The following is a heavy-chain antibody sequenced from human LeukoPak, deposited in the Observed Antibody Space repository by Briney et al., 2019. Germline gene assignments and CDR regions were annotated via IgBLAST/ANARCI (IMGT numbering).Heavy chain of an antibody. CDR2: INTDTGDP. CDR3: ARDQDRGYDFSFDY. J-gene: IGHJ4*02. CDR1: GNIFITYA. Sequence: ASVKVSCKASGNIFITYALNWVRQAPGQGLEWMGWINTDTGDPTYAQGFTGRFVFSLDTSVNTAYLQISSLKAEDTAVYYCARDQDRGYDFSFDYWGQGSLVTVS. V-gene: IGHV7-4-1*02. D-gene: IGHD5-12*01.